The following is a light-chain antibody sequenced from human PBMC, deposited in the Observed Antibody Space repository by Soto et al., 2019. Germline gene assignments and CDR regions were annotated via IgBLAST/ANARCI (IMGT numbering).Light chain of an antibody. CDR3: SSYTSSSTLYV. J-gene: IGLJ1*01. CDR1: SIDVGGSNY. CDR2: EVS. V-gene: IGLV2-14*01. Sequence: QSVLTQPRSVSGSPGQSVTVSCTGPSIDVGGSNYVSWYQQHPGKAPKLMIYEVSNRPSGVSNRFSGSKSGNTASLTISGLQAEDEADYYCSSYTSSSTLYVFGTGTKVTVL.